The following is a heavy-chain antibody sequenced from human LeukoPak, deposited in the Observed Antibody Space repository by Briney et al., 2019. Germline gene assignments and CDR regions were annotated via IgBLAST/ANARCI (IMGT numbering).Heavy chain of an antibody. CDR2: IFYSGST. CDR3: ASGPYPAAGTDHQFDY. J-gene: IGHJ4*02. D-gene: IGHD6-13*01. Sequence: PLETLSLTCTVSGASISSYYWSWIRQPPGKGLEWIGYIFYSGSTLYNPSLQSRVTISVDTSKNQFSLKLTSVTAADTAVYYCASGPYPAAGTDHQFDYWGQGTLVTVSS. V-gene: IGHV4-59*01. CDR1: GASISSYY.